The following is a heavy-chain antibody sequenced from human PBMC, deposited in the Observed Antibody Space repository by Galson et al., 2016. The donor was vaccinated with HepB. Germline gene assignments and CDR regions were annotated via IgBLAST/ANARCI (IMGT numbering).Heavy chain of an antibody. D-gene: IGHD7-27*01. CDR1: GFTFNYHG. Sequence: SLRLSCAASGFTFNYHGMHWVRQAPGKGLEWVAVISYDGSKKYYADFVKGRFTISRDNTKKTLYLQMNSLRPEDTAMYYCVKVGDYWGDFDNWGQGTLVTVSS. V-gene: IGHV3-30*18. CDR2: ISYDGSKK. J-gene: IGHJ4*02. CDR3: VKVGDYWGDFDN.